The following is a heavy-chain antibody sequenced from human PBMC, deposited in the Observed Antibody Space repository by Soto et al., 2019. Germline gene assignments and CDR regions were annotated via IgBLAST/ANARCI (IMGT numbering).Heavy chain of an antibody. CDR1: GGTFSSYT. D-gene: IGHD3-16*01. J-gene: IGHJ6*03. V-gene: IGHV1-69*02. CDR3: ASGRHLGEFSYYMDV. Sequence: QVQLVQSGAEVKKPGSSVKVSCKASGGTFSSYTISWVRQAPGQGLEWMGRIIPILGIANYAQKFQGRVTITADKSTSTAYMELSSLRSEDTAVSYCASGRHLGEFSYYMDVWGKGTTVTVSS. CDR2: IIPILGIA.